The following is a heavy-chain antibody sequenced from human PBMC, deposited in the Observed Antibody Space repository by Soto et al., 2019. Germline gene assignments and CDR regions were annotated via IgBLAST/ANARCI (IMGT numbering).Heavy chain of an antibody. CDR2: ISRSSDHM. D-gene: IGHD3-3*01. CDR3: ARDKRDLRFLEWSYYFDY. V-gene: IGHV3-21*01. CDR1: GFIFSTYS. J-gene: IGHJ4*02. Sequence: SLRLSCAASGFIFSTYSMNWVRQTPGKGLEWVSSISRSSDHMYYADSVRGRFTISRDNAKNSLYLQVNSLRAEDTAVYYCARDKRDLRFLEWSYYFDYWGQGTLVTVSS.